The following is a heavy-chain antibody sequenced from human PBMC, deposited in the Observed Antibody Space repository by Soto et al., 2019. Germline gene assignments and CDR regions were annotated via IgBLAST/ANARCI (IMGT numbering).Heavy chain of an antibody. Sequence: EVQLVESGGGLVKPGGSLRLSCAASGFTFTRYSMNWVRQAPGKGLEWVSYISSTTNYIYYGDSMKGRFTISRDNAKNSLYREMNSLRAEDTAVYYCARESEDLTSNFDYWGQGTLVTVSS. CDR3: ARESEDLTSNFDY. V-gene: IGHV3-21*06. CDR1: GFTFTRYS. J-gene: IGHJ4*02. CDR2: ISSTTNYI.